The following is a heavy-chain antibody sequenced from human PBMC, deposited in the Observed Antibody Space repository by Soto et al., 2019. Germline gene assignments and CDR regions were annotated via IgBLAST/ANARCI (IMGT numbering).Heavy chain of an antibody. Sequence: GGSLRLSCAASGFTFSNAWMNWVRQAPGKGLEWVGRIKSKTDGGTTDYAAAVKGRFTISRDNSKNTLYLQMNSLRAEDTAVYYCAKAYDYIWGSYRYPHMDYYYYMDVWGKGTTVTVSS. CDR1: GFTFSNAW. CDR2: IKSKTDGGTT. CDR3: AKAYDYIWGSYRYPHMDYYYYMDV. D-gene: IGHD3-16*02. V-gene: IGHV3-15*07. J-gene: IGHJ6*03.